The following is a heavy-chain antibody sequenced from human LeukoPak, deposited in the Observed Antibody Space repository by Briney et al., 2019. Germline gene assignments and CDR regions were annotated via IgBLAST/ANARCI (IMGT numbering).Heavy chain of an antibody. CDR1: GYTFTSYG. D-gene: IGHD2-21*01. CDR2: INAGHGNT. Sequence: ASVKVSCKASGYTFTSYGISWVRQAPGQRLEWMGWINAGHGNTKYSQNFQGRVTITRDTSTSTVYMELSSLRSEDTAVYYCAAGGDPRSGDAFDIWGQGTMVTVSS. CDR3: AAGGDPRSGDAFDI. J-gene: IGHJ3*02. V-gene: IGHV1-18*01.